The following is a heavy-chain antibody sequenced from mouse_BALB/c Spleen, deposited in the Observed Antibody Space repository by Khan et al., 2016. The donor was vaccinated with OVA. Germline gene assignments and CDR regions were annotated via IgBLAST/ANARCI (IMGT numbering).Heavy chain of an antibody. J-gene: IGHJ3*01. CDR3: VRDGAYHRNDGWFAY. CDR2: INPSNGYS. V-gene: IGHV1-4*01. Sequence: QVQLQQSGAELARPGASVKMSCKASGYTFTSYTIHWIKLRPGQGLEWIGYINPSNGYSNYNQKFKDKVTLTADKSSTTAYMQLSSLTSDDSVVYNGVRDGAYHRNDGWFAYWGLGTLVTVSA. CDR1: GYTFTSYT. D-gene: IGHD2-14*01.